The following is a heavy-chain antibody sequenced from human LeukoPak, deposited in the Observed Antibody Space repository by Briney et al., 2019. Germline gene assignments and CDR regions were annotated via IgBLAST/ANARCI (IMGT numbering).Heavy chain of an antibody. J-gene: IGHJ1*01. Sequence: PGGSLRLSCAASGFTFSSFSMNWVRQAPGKGLEWVSSISSSSSYIYYTDSVKGRFTISRDSAKNSLYLQMNSLRAEDTAVYYCASSYYYDISGSNPGQYFQHWGQGTLVTVSS. D-gene: IGHD3-22*01. CDR1: GFTFSSFS. CDR3: ASSYYYDISGSNPGQYFQH. V-gene: IGHV3-21*01. CDR2: ISSSSSYI.